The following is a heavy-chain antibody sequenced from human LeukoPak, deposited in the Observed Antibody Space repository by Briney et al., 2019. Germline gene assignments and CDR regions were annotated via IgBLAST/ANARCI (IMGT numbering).Heavy chain of an antibody. J-gene: IGHJ4*02. D-gene: IGHD3-10*01. CDR1: GGSISSYY. V-gene: IGHV4-59*01. Sequence: SETLSLTCTVSGGSISSYYWSWIRQPPGKGLEWIGYIYYSGSTNYNPSLKSRVTISVDTSKNQFSLKLTSVTAADTAVYYCATLYGSGSIDYWGQGTLVTVSS. CDR3: ATLYGSGSIDY. CDR2: IYYSGST.